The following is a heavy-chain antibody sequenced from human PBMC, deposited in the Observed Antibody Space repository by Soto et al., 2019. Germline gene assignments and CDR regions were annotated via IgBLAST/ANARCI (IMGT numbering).Heavy chain of an antibody. V-gene: IGHV3-15*01. D-gene: IGHD2-15*01. J-gene: IGHJ4*02. Sequence: EVQLVESGGGWATPGGSLRLSCAASGFIFKNDWMNWVRQAPGKGLEWVARIKTKIDGGTTDYAAPVQGRFFISRDDSQNTLFLQMNSLQTEDTAMYYCMTYANISGRGHWGQGTLVTVAA. CDR1: GFIFKNDW. CDR3: MTYANISGRGH. CDR2: IKTKIDGGTT.